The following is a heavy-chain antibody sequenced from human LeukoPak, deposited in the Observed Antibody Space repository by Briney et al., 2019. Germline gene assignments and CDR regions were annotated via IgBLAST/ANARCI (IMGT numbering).Heavy chain of an antibody. CDR3: ARDQSSSSDY. Sequence: GGSLRLSCAASGFTFSSSWMTWVRQAPGKGLEWVANIKQDGSEKYYVDSVKGRFTISRDNAKNSLYLQMNSLRAEDTAVYYCARDQSSSSDYWGQGTLVTVSS. CDR1: GFTFSSSW. CDR2: IKQDGSEK. D-gene: IGHD6-6*01. J-gene: IGHJ4*02. V-gene: IGHV3-7*05.